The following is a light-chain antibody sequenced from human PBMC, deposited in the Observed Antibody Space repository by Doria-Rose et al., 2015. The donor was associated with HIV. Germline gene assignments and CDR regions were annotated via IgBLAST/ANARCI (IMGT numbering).Light chain of an antibody. CDR3: HQYGTACT. CDR1: QSFSSTY. V-gene: IGKV3-20*01. CDR2: DGS. J-gene: IGKJ1*01. Sequence: EIVLTQSPGTLSLSPGERATLSCRASQSFSSTYLAWYQQKPGQAPSLLIYDGSTRATGIPDRFSASGSGTDFTLTINRLEPEDFALYYCHQYGTACTFGQGTKV.